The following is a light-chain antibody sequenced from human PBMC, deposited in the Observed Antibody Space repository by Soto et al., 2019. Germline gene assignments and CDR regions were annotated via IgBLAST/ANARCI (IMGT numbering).Light chain of an antibody. J-gene: IGLJ2*01. V-gene: IGLV2-14*01. Sequence: QSALTQPASVSGSPGQSITISCTGTSSDVGGYNYVSWYQQHPGKAPKLMIYDVSNRPSGVSNRFSGSKSGNTASLTISGXQXEDXADYYCSSYTSSSTLVVFGGGTKVTVL. CDR3: SSYTSSSTLVV. CDR2: DVS. CDR1: SSDVGGYNY.